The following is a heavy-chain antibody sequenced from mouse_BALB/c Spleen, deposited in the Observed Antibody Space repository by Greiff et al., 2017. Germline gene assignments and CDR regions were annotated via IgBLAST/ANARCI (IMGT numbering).Heavy chain of an antibody. Sequence: VQLQESGPGLVQPSQSLSITCTVSGFSLTSYGVHWVRQSPGKGLEWLGVIWSGGSTDYNAAFISRLSISKDNSKSQVFFKMNSLQADDTAIYYGARNWGTYYRSEFAYWGQGTLVTVSA. V-gene: IGHV2-4-1*01. CDR3: ARNWGTYYRSEFAY. CDR2: IWSGGST. D-gene: IGHD2-14*01. CDR1: GFSLTSYG. J-gene: IGHJ3*01.